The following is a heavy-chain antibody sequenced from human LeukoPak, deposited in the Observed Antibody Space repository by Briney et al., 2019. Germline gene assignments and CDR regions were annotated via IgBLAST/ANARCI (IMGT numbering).Heavy chain of an antibody. D-gene: IGHD6-19*01. J-gene: IGHJ4*02. V-gene: IGHV3-23*01. CDR3: ARDPPFGSGWSQNHFDY. Sequence: GGSLRLSCAASGFTFSSYAMSWVRQAPGKGLEWVSSITGSSGYTYYADSVKGRFTISRDNSKNMLYLQMNSLRPEDTAVYYCARDPPFGSGWSQNHFDYWGQGAMVTVSS. CDR2: ITGSSGYT. CDR1: GFTFSSYA.